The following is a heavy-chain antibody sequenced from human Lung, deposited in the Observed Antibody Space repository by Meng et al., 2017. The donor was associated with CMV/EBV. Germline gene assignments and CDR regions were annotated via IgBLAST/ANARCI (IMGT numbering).Heavy chain of an antibody. D-gene: IGHD3-22*01. CDR1: GFTFSNYA. J-gene: IGHJ4*02. V-gene: IGHV3-23*03. CDR3: AKGDDSGWSPFDD. CDR2: IYSDGSST. Sequence: GGSLRLXCAASGFTFSNYAMNWVRQAPGKGLEWVSVIYSDGSSTYYADSVKGRFTISRDNSKNTLDLQMNSLRAEDTAVYYCAKGDDSGWSPFDDWGQGTLVTVSS.